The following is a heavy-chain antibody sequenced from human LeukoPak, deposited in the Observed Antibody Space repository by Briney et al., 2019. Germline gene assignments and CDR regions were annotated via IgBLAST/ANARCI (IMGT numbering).Heavy chain of an antibody. CDR1: GFAFNNFA. CDR3: ARGLYYGSGSYYRPYYFDY. D-gene: IGHD3-10*01. CDR2: ISSSSSYI. V-gene: IGHV3-21*04. J-gene: IGHJ4*02. Sequence: GGSLRLSCAASGFAFNNFAMSWVRQAPGKGLEWVSSISSSSSYIYYADSVKGRFTISRDNSKNTLYLQMNSLRAEDTAVYYCARGLYYGSGSYYRPYYFDYWGQGTLVTVSS.